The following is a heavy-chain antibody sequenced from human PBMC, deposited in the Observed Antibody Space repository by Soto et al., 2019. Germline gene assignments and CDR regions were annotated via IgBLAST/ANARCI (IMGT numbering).Heavy chain of an antibody. V-gene: IGHV3-53*01. CDR3: ATWHEREPAYAV. Sequence: DVQLVESGGGLIQPGESLRLSCAAFGFTISGKKYVSWVHQAPGKGLEWVSALYDLDGSFYSASVKGRFTTSSDSSKTTVYLQMNDLRPDDTAVYYCATWHEREPAYAVWGPGTTVTVSS. J-gene: IGHJ3*01. CDR1: GFTISGKKY. D-gene: IGHD1-1*01. CDR2: LYDLDGS.